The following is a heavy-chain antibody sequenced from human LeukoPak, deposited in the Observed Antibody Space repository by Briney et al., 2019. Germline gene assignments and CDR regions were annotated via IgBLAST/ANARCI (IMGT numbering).Heavy chain of an antibody. Sequence: SETLSLTCSVSGGSISSLYWSWTRQPPGKGLEWIGYIYYTGSTNYNPSLKSRVTMFVDMSKNQFSLRLSSVTAADTAVYYCARHRAYSSSSPFDYWGQGTLVTVSS. CDR3: ARHRAYSSSSPFDY. CDR2: IYYTGST. CDR1: GGSISSLY. J-gene: IGHJ4*02. D-gene: IGHD6-6*01. V-gene: IGHV4-59*08.